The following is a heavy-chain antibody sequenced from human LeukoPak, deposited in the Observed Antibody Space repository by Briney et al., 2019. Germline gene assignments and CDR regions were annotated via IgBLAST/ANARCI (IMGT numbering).Heavy chain of an antibody. CDR3: ARGQVEAVAGTSNWFDP. D-gene: IGHD6-19*01. J-gene: IGHJ5*02. CDR2: INHSGST. CDR1: GGSFSGYY. V-gene: IGHV4-34*01. Sequence: KTSETLSLTCAVYGGSFSGYYWSWIRQPPGKGLERIGEINHSGSTNYNPSLKSRVTISVDTSKNQFSLKLSSVTAADTAVYYCARGQVEAVAGTSNWFDPWGQGTLVTVSS.